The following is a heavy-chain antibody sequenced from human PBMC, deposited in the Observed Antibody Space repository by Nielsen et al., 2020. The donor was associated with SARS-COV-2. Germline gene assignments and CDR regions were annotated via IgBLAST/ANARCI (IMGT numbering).Heavy chain of an antibody. CDR2: INSDGSST. CDR3: ARDYVVLMVYTIYYYYGMDV. J-gene: IGHJ6*02. D-gene: IGHD2-8*01. V-gene: IGHV3-74*01. Sequence: VRQAPGKGLVWVSRINSDGSSTSYADSVKGRFTISRDNAKNTLYLQMNSLRAEDTAVYYCARDYVVLMVYTIYYYYGMDVWGQGTTVTVSS.